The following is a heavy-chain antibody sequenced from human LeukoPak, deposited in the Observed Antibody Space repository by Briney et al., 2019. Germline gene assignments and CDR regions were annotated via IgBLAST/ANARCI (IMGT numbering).Heavy chain of an antibody. CDR1: GGTFSSYA. V-gene: IGHV1-69*04. Sequence: SVEVSCKASGGTFSSYAISWVRQAPGQGLEWMGRIIPILGIANYAQKFQGRVTITEDKSTSTAYMELSSLRSEDTAVYYCAREASYYDILTGYLDYWGQGTLVTVSS. J-gene: IGHJ4*02. CDR3: AREASYYDILTGYLDY. CDR2: IIPILGIA. D-gene: IGHD3-9*01.